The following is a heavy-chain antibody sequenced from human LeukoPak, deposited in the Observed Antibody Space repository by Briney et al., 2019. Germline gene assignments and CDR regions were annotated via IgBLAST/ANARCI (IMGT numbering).Heavy chain of an antibody. D-gene: IGHD3-10*01. CDR1: GFTFSSYA. J-gene: IGHJ4*02. CDR2: ISGSGGST. Sequence: GGSLRLSCAASGFTFSSYAMSWVRQAPGKGLEWVSAISGSGGSTYYADSVKGRFTISRDNSKNTLYLHMNSLGAEDTAVYYCAKDGDYYGSGSYGDYWGQGTLVTVSS. CDR3: AKDGDYYGSGSYGDY. V-gene: IGHV3-23*01.